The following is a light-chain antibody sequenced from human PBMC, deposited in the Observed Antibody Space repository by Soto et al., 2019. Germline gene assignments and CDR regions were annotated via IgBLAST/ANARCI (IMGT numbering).Light chain of an antibody. V-gene: IGKV3-20*01. CDR2: GAS. CDR1: RSVSSSY. J-gene: IGKJ1*01. Sequence: ESVLTQSPGTLSLSPGEKATLSCRASRSVSSSYLAWYQQKPGQAPRLLNYGASSRATGIPDRFSGSGSGTDFTLTVSRLEPEDFAVYYCQQFGSSSWTFGQGTKV. CDR3: QQFGSSSWT.